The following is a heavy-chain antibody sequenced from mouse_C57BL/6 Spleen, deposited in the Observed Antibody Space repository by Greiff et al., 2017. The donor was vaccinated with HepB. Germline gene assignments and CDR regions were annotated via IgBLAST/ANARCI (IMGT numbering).Heavy chain of an antibody. V-gene: IGHV3-6*01. J-gene: IGHJ2*01. CDR3: ARDGNYEYYFDY. Sequence: ESGPGLVKPSQSLSLTCSVTGYSITSGYYWNWIRQFPGNKLEWMGYISYDGSNNYNPSLKNRISITRDTSKNQFFLKLNSVTTEDTATYYCARDGNYEYYFDYWGQGTTLTVSS. D-gene: IGHD2-1*01. CDR2: ISYDGSN. CDR1: GYSITSGYY.